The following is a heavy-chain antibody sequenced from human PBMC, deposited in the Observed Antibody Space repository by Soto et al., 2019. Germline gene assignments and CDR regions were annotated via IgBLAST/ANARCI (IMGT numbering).Heavy chain of an antibody. CDR1: GFTFSSYG. J-gene: IGHJ4*02. CDR2: ISYDGSNK. V-gene: IGHV3-30*18. CDR3: AKDTYYHDTSGYYTFDH. Sequence: GSLRLSCAASGFTFSSYGMHWVRQAPGKGLEWVAGISYDGSNKYYVDSVKGRFTISRDNSKNTLDLQMNSLRAGDTAVFYCAKDTYYHDTSGYYTFDHWGQGT. D-gene: IGHD3-22*01.